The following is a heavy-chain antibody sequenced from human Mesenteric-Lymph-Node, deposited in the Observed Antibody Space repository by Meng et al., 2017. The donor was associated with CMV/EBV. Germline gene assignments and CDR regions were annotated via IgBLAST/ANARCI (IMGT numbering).Heavy chain of an antibody. Sequence: GESLKISCAASGVTVSSNYMSWVRQAPGKGLEWVSVIYSDDRTYYTDSVKGRFTISRDNSKSLLFLQMNSLRAEDTAVYYCARDRGYSYGMDFWGQGTTVTVSS. CDR2: IYSDDRT. V-gene: IGHV3-53*01. CDR3: ARDRGYSYGMDF. J-gene: IGHJ6*02. CDR1: GVTVSSNY.